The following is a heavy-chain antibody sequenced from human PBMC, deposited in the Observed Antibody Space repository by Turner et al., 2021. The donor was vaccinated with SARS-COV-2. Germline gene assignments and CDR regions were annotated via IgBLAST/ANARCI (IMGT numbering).Heavy chain of an antibody. D-gene: IGHD6-13*01. CDR3: AASPAAGY. J-gene: IGHJ4*02. CDR2: VYSGGNT. Sequence: EVQLVESGGGLVQPGGSLRLPCAASGFTVSNNYMSWVRQAPGKGLEWVSVVYSGGNTFYADSVKGRFTISRHKSKNTLYLQMNSLRTEDTAIYYCAASPAAGYWGQGTLVTVSS. V-gene: IGHV3-53*04. CDR1: GFTVSNNY.